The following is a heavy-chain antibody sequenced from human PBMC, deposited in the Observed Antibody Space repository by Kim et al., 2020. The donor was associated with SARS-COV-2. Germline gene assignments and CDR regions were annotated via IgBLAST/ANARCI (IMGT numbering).Heavy chain of an antibody. CDR2: IYYSGST. CDR1: GGSISSSSYY. CDR3: ARRRYDSSGYYAAAFDI. V-gene: IGHV4-39*01. Sequence: SETLSLTCTVSGGSISSSSYYWGWIRQPPGKGLEWIGSIYYSGSTYYNPSLKSRVTISVDTSKNQFSLKLSSVTAADTAVYYCARRRYDSSGYYAAAFDIWGQGTMVTVSS. J-gene: IGHJ3*02. D-gene: IGHD3-22*01.